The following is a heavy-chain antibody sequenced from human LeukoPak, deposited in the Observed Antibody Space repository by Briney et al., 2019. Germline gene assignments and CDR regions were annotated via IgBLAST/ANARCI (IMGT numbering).Heavy chain of an antibody. Sequence: GASVKVSCTASGYTFTVYYMHWVRQAPGQGLEWMGWINPNSGGTNYAQKFQGRVTMTRDTSISTAYMELSRLRSDDTAVYYCARDPSYCSSTSCYGRYFDYWGQGTLVTVSS. CDR2: INPNSGGT. D-gene: IGHD2-2*01. CDR3: ARDPSYCSSTSCYGRYFDY. V-gene: IGHV1-2*02. CDR1: GYTFTVYY. J-gene: IGHJ4*02.